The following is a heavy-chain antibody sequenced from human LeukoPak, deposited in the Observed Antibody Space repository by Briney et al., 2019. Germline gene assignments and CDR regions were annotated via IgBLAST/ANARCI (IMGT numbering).Heavy chain of an antibody. J-gene: IGHJ4*02. D-gene: IGHD3-10*01. CDR1: GGSISSSSYY. V-gene: IGHV4-61*05. CDR3: ASNYYGSGSLDY. CDR2: IYYSGST. Sequence: SETLSLTCTVSGGSISSSSYYWGWIRQPPGKGLEWIGYIYYSGSTNYSPSLKSRVTISVDTSKNQFSLKLSSVTAADTAVYYCASNYYGSGSLDYWGQGNLVTVSS.